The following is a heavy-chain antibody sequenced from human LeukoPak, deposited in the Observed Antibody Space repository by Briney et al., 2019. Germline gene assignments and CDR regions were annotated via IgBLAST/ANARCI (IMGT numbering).Heavy chain of an antibody. CDR3: ARDNAGSHYYYYYYMDV. CDR1: GFTFSSYA. CDR2: ISYDGSNK. D-gene: IGHD2-8*01. Sequence: GGSLRLSCAASGFTFSSYAMHWVRQAPGKGLEWVAVISYDGSNKYYADSVKGRFTISRDNSKNTLYLQMNSLRAEDTAVYYCARDNAGSHYYYYYYMDVWGKGTTVTVSS. V-gene: IGHV3-30-3*01. J-gene: IGHJ6*03.